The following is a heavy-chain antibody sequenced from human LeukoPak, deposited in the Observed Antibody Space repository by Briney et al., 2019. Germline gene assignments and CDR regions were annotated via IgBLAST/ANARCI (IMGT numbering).Heavy chain of an antibody. D-gene: IGHD3-22*01. Sequence: PGGSLRLSCAASGFTFSSYAMSWVRQAPGKGLEWVSTISDNGGGTYYADSVKGRFTISRDNSKNTLFLQMNSLRAEDSAVYYCATDREGDPSAYYLVGGQGTLITVS. V-gene: IGHV3-23*01. CDR1: GFTFSSYA. J-gene: IGHJ4*02. CDR3: ATDREGDPSAYYLV. CDR2: ISDNGGGT.